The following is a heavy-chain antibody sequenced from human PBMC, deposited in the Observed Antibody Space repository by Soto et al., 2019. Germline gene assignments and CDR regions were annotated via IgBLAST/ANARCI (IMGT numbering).Heavy chain of an antibody. CDR1: GFTFSDYY. Sequence: PGGSLRLSCAASGFTFSDYYMSWIRQAPGKGLEWVSYISSSGSTIYYADSVKGRFTISRDNAKNSLYLQMNSLRAEDTAVYYCARRPPTYYYYYSMDVWGQGATVTVSS. CDR3: ARRPPTYYYYYSMDV. V-gene: IGHV3-11*01. CDR2: ISSSGSTI. J-gene: IGHJ6*02.